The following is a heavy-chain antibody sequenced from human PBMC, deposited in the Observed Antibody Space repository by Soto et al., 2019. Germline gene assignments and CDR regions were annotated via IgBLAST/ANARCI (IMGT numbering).Heavy chain of an antibody. D-gene: IGHD3-22*01. V-gene: IGHV3-30*18. CDR2: ISYDGSTK. J-gene: IGHJ4*02. CDR1: GFTFSDYG. CDR3: AKRYYYDSSGPLDY. Sequence: QLQLVESGGGVVQPGRSLRLSGAASGFTFSDYGMHWVRQAPGKGREWLTVISYDGSTKYYIDSVKGRFTISRDNSKNTVFLQMNSLRAEDTAVYYCAKRYYYDSSGPLDYWGQGTLVTVSS.